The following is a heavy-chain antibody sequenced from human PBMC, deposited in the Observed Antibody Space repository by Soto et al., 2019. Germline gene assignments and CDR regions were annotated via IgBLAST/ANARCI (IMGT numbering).Heavy chain of an antibody. CDR3: ARDDPIVVVPAAIDY. D-gene: IGHD2-2*01. J-gene: IGHJ4*02. V-gene: IGHV3-7*01. Sequence: GWSLRLSCAASGFTFSSYWMSWVRQAPGKGLEWVANIKRDGSEKYYVDSVKGRFTISRDNAKNSLYLQMNSLKAEDTALYYCARDDPIVVVPAAIDYWGQGTLVTVSS. CDR2: IKRDGSEK. CDR1: GFTFSSYW.